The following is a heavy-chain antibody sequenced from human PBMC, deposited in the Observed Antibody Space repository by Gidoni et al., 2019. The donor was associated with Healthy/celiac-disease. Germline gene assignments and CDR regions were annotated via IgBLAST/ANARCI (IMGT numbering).Heavy chain of an antibody. Sequence: QVQLVQSGAEVKKPGASVKVSCQASGYTFTSYAMHWVRQAPGQRLEWMGWINAGNGNTKYSQKFQGRVTITRDTSASTAYMELSSLRSEDTAVYYCARDLIAAALGNWFDPWGQGTLVTVSS. J-gene: IGHJ5*02. CDR1: GYTFTSYA. V-gene: IGHV1-3*01. D-gene: IGHD6-13*01. CDR2: INAGNGNT. CDR3: ARDLIAAALGNWFDP.